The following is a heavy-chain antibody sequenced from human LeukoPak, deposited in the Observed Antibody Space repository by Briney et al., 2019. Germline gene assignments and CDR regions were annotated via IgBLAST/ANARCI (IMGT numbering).Heavy chain of an antibody. V-gene: IGHV3-7*03. CDR1: GFTLRRYW. CDR3: ERVTIWSLYYYDNSGPDAFDI. CDR2: IMEDGSQE. J-gene: IGHJ3*02. Sequence: GGSLRLSCEASGFTLRRYWLSAVRAAPGEGRECVANIMEDGSQESYGESVKGRFTISRDNTKNSLYLQMNSLRAEDTAVYYFERVTIWSLYYYDNSGPDAFDIWGQGTMVTVSS. D-gene: IGHD3-22*01.